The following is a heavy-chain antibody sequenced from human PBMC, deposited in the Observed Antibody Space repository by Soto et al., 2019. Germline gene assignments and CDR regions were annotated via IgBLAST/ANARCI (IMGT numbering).Heavy chain of an antibody. J-gene: IGHJ4*02. CDR2: SRDKAQGYSI. D-gene: IGHD5-12*01. Sequence: EVQLVESGGGLVQPGGSLRLSCAGSGFTLSDHYIDWVRQAPGKGLEWVGRSRDKAQGYSITYAASVKGRFTTSRDESKNSVYLQMNSLKTEDTAVYSCVRVLYDSGVVDFWGQGSLITVS. CDR1: GFTLSDHY. V-gene: IGHV3-72*01. CDR3: VRVLYDSGVVDF.